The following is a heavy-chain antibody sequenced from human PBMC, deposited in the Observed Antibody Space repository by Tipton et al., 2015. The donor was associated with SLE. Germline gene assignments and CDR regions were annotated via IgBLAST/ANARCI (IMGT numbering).Heavy chain of an antibody. D-gene: IGHD6-13*01. CDR1: GFTFSDYY. V-gene: IGHV3-11*03. Sequence: SLRLSCAASGFTFSDYYMSWILQAPGKGLEWVSYISSSSSYTNYADSVKGRFTISRDNAKNSLYLQMNSLRAEDTAVYYCASGMYSSRGNYYYGMDVWGQGTTVTVSS. CDR2: ISSSSSYT. J-gene: IGHJ6*02. CDR3: ASGMYSSRGNYYYGMDV.